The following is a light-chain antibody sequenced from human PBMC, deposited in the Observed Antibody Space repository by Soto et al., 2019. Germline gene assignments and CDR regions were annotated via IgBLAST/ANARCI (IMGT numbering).Light chain of an antibody. CDR1: QNILTY. J-gene: IGKJ3*01. Sequence: DIQMTQSPSSLSASVGDNVTMSCRASQNILTYLNWYQQNPGRAPKLLIFGASISQDGVPSRFSGIGSGTEFTLTITSLRPEDFATYFCQQTYRSPFTFGPGTKVDVK. CDR3: QQTYRSPFT. CDR2: GAS. V-gene: IGKV1-39*01.